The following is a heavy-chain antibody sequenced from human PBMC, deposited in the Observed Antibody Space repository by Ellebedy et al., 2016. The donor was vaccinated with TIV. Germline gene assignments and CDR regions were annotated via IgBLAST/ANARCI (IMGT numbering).Heavy chain of an antibody. CDR2: IWYDGSNK. CDR1: GFTFSSYG. J-gene: IGHJ6*03. D-gene: IGHD2-2*01. V-gene: IGHV3-33*01. Sequence: GESLKISCAASGFTFSSYGMHWVRQAPGKGLEWVAVIWYDGSNKYYADSVKGRFTISRDNSKNTLYLQMNSLRAEDTAVYYCARDRVVVVPAAFYYMDVWGKGTTVTVSS. CDR3: ARDRVVVVPAAFYYMDV.